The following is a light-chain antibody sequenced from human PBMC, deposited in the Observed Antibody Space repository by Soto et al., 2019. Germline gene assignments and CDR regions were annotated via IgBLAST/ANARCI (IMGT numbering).Light chain of an antibody. J-gene: IGLJ1*01. Sequence: TPPPSATEYPGEAVATSSNGTSSDVGGYNYVSWYQHHPGKAPKLMIYEVTKRPSGVPDRFSGSKSGNTASLTVSGLQAEDEADYYCSSYAGSNTYVFGTGTKVTVL. CDR1: SSDVGGYNY. CDR3: SSYAGSNTYV. V-gene: IGLV2-8*01. CDR2: EVT.